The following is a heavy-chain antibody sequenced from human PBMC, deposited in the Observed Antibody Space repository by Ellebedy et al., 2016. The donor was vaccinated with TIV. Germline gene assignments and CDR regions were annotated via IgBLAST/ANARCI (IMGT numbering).Heavy chain of an antibody. J-gene: IGHJ3*02. CDR2: ISYDGSNK. CDR1: GFTFSSYA. Sequence: PGGSLRLSCAASGFTFSSYAMHWVRQAPGKGLEWVAVISYDGSNKYYADSVKGRFTISRDNSKNTLYLQMNSLRAEDTAVYYCARGSVGIAVATADAFDIWGQGTMVTVSS. D-gene: IGHD6-19*01. CDR3: ARGSVGIAVATADAFDI. V-gene: IGHV3-30-3*01.